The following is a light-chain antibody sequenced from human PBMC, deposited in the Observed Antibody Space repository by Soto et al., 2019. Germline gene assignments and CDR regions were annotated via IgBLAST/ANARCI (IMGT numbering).Light chain of an antibody. Sequence: EIVLTQSPGTLSFSPGERATLSCRASQSVSSSYLAWYQHKPGQAPRPLIYGASSRATGIPDRFSGSGSGTDFTLTISRLEPEDFAVYYCQQYGSSPHTFGQGTKLEIK. CDR3: QQYGSSPHT. J-gene: IGKJ2*01. V-gene: IGKV3-20*01. CDR2: GAS. CDR1: QSVSSSY.